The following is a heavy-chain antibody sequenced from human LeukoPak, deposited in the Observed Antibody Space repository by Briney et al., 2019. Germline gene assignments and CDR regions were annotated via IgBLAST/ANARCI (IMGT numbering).Heavy chain of an antibody. Sequence: PGGSLRLSCAASGFPPSSYSINWFRQAPGKGLEWVAYISASGSNIYYVDSVKGRFTVSRDNPKSSLFLQMNSPRAENTAVYYCARVKGSYFDYWGQGALVTVSS. CDR3: ARVKGSYFDY. CDR2: ISASGSNI. D-gene: IGHD2-15*01. CDR1: GFPPSSYS. J-gene: IGHJ4*02. V-gene: IGHV3-48*01.